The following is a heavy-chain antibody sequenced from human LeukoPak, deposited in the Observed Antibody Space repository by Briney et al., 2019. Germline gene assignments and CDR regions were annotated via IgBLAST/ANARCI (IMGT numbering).Heavy chain of an antibody. D-gene: IGHD1-26*01. V-gene: IGHV3-30*03. CDR2: VSDDGSNT. CDR1: GFTFSTYN. CDR3: VRERNSGSYRTADY. J-gene: IGHJ4*02. Sequence: HSGGSLRLSCAASGFTFSTYNMNWVRQAPGKGLEWVAVVSDDGSNTHYADFVKGRFTISRDNSKNTLYLQVNSLRAEDTAVYYCVRERNSGSYRTADYWGQGTLVTVSS.